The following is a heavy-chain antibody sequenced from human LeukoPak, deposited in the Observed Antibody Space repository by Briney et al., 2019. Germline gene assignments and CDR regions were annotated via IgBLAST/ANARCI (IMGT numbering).Heavy chain of an antibody. Sequence: SETLSLTCTVSGGSISSGSYYWSWIRQPAGKGLEWIGRIYTSGSTYYNPSLKSRVTISVDTSKNQFSLKLSSVTAADTAVYYCARQITMVRGAYRNFDYWGQGTLVTVSS. V-gene: IGHV4-61*02. CDR1: GGSISSGSYY. CDR3: ARQITMVRGAYRNFDY. J-gene: IGHJ4*02. CDR2: IYTSGST. D-gene: IGHD3-10*01.